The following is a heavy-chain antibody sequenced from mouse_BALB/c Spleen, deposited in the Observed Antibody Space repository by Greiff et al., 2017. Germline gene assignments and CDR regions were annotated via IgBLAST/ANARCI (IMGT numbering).Heavy chain of an antibody. Sequence: LVESGGGLVKPGGSLKLSCAASGFTFSDYYMYWVRQTPEKRLEWVATISDGGSYTYYPDSVKGRFTISRDNAKNNLYLQMSSLKSEDTAMYYCARGWLRMDYWGQGTSVTVSS. D-gene: IGHD2-2*01. CDR3: ARGWLRMDY. CDR1: GFTFSDYY. V-gene: IGHV5-4*02. J-gene: IGHJ4*01. CDR2: ISDGGSYT.